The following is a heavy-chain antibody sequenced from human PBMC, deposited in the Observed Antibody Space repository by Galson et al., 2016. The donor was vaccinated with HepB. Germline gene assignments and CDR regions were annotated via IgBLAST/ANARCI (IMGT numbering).Heavy chain of an antibody. Sequence: SLRLSCAASGFTFTTYAMHWVRQAPGKGLEWLAISSYDGNDKYYTDSVRGRFSLSRDNSKNTLYLEINSLSAEDTAVYYCAGEPDDGIDFWGQGTLVTVSS. D-gene: IGHD1-1*01. CDR1: GFTFTTYA. CDR3: AGEPDDGIDF. J-gene: IGHJ4*02. V-gene: IGHV3-30-3*01. CDR2: SSYDGNDK.